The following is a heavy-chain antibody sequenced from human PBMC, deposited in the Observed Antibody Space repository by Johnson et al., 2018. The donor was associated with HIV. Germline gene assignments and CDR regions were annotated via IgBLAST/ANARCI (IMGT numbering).Heavy chain of an antibody. CDR1: GFTFSDYY. D-gene: IGHD3-22*01. CDR3: TIPYYYDSGGYQ. V-gene: IGHV3-64*07. Sequence: VQLVESGGGVVQPGGSLRLSCAASGFTFSDYYMSWIRQAPGQGLEYVSAISSNGGSKYYADSVKGRFTISRDNSKNTLYLQMDSLRAEDMAVYYCTIPYYYDSGGYQWGQGTMVTVSS. J-gene: IGHJ3*01. CDR2: ISSNGGSK.